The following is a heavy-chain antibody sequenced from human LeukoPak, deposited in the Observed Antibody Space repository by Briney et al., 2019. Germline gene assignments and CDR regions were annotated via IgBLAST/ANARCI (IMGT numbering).Heavy chain of an antibody. D-gene: IGHD3-22*01. V-gene: IGHV1-8*02. J-gene: IGHJ4*02. CDR1: GYTFTNYD. CDR2: MNPNSGNT. CDR3: ARGRGVHYYDSSGPLFDY. Sequence: ASAKVSCKASGYTFTNYDINWVRQATGQGLEWMGWMNPNSGNTGYAQKFQGRVTMTRDMSTSTVYMELSSLRSEDTAVYYCARGRGVHYYDSSGPLFDYWGQGTLVTVSS.